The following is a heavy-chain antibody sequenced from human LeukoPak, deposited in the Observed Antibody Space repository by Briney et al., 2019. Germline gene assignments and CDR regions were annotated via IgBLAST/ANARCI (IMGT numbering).Heavy chain of an antibody. J-gene: IGHJ4*02. V-gene: IGHV4-39*01. Sequence: SETLSLTCTVSGGSISSSSYYWGWIRQPPGKGLEWIGSIYYSGSTYYNPSLKSRVTISVDTSKNQFSLKPSSVTTADTAVYYCARAVITENPFDYWGQGTLVTVSS. CDR1: GGSISSSSYY. D-gene: IGHD3-22*01. CDR2: IYYSGST. CDR3: ARAVITENPFDY.